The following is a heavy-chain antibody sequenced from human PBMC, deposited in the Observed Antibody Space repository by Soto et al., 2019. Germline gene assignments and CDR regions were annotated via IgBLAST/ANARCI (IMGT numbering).Heavy chain of an antibody. CDR2: IYYSGST. V-gene: IGHV4-61*01. J-gene: IGHJ6*02. CDR3: ARDLGGTWFGVYGMDV. D-gene: IGHD3-10*01. Sequence: QVQLQESGPGLVKPSETLSLTCTVSGGSVSSGSDYWSWIRQPPGKGLEWIGYIYYSGSTNYNPSLKSRVTISVDTSKNQFALKLSSVTAADTAVYYCARDLGGTWFGVYGMDVWGQGTTVTVSS. CDR1: GGSVSSGSDY.